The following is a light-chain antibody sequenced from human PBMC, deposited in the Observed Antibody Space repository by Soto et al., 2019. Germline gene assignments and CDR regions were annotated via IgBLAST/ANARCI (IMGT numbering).Light chain of an antibody. CDR3: QQYGSPPIT. V-gene: IGKV3-20*01. Sequence: EIVLTQSPATLSLSPGERATLSCRASQSVSSTCLGWYQQQPGQPPRLLMSGTSNRATGTPDRFSGSGSGTDFTLTISRLEPEDFAVYYCQQYGSPPITFGKGTRLEIK. CDR1: QSVSSTC. J-gene: IGKJ5*01. CDR2: GTS.